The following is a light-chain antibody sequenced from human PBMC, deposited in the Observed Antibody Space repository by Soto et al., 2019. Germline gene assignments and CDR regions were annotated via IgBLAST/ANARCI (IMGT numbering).Light chain of an antibody. CDR1: QGVSSGY. Sequence: EIVLTQSPGTLSLSPWERATLSCRASQGVSSGYLAWYQHNPGQAPRLLISGTSSRATGIPDRFSGSGSGTDFTLTISRLEPEDFAVYYCQQYGSLSWTFGQGTKVDIK. CDR3: QQYGSLSWT. J-gene: IGKJ1*01. V-gene: IGKV3-20*01. CDR2: GTS.